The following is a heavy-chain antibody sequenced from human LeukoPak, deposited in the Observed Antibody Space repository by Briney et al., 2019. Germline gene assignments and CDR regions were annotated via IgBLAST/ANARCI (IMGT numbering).Heavy chain of an antibody. Sequence: ASVTVSCKASGYSLTSYYMHWVRQAPGHGLEWMGLINPGGTFAIYSQRFQGRVTLTRDISTSTDYMELTSLTFDDTAIYYCARDNSFEDTAWWFDPWGQGTLVTVSS. CDR2: INPGGTFA. CDR1: GYSLTSYY. J-gene: IGHJ5*02. CDR3: ARDNSFEDTAWWFDP. V-gene: IGHV1-46*01. D-gene: IGHD2-21*02.